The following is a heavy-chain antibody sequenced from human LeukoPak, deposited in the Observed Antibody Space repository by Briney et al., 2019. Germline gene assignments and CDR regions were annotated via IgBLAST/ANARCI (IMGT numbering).Heavy chain of an antibody. D-gene: IGHD3-3*01. Sequence: PGGSLRLSCAASGFTFSSYWMSWVRQAPGKGLEWVSAISGSGGSTYYADSVKGRFTISRDNSKNALYLQMNSLRAEDAAVYYCARILWSGYSYFDYWGQGTLVTVSS. CDR3: ARILWSGYSYFDY. V-gene: IGHV3-23*01. J-gene: IGHJ4*02. CDR1: GFTFSSYW. CDR2: ISGSGGST.